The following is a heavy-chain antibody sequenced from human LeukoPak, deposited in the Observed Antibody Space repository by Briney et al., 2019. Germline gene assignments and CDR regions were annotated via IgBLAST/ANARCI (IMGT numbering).Heavy chain of an antibody. V-gene: IGHV5-51*01. Sequence: GESLKISCKGSGYRFTSYWIGWVRQMPGKGLEWMGIIYPADSDTRYRPSFQGQVTITADKSISTAYLQWNSLKASDTAMYYCARSAGYTYGYDWGQGTLVTVSS. CDR2: IYPADSDT. CDR1: GYRFTSYW. CDR3: ARSAGYTYGYD. D-gene: IGHD5-18*01. J-gene: IGHJ4*02.